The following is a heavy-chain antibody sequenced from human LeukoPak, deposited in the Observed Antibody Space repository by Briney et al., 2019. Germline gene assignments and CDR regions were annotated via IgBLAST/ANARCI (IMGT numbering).Heavy chain of an antibody. Sequence: GGSLRLSCAASGFTFSSYWMHWVRQAPGKGLVWVSRINSDGSSTSYADSVKGRFTISRDNAKNSLYLQMTSLKAEDTAVYFCARGIGYFDWLFFSWGQGTLLTVSS. V-gene: IGHV3-74*01. CDR1: GFTFSSYW. CDR2: INSDGSST. D-gene: IGHD3-9*01. CDR3: ARGIGYFDWLFFS. J-gene: IGHJ5*02.